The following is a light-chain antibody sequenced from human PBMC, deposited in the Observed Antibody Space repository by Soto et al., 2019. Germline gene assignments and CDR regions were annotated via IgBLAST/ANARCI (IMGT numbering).Light chain of an antibody. CDR2: AVN. J-gene: IGLJ3*02. CDR1: SSDVGDYNY. V-gene: IGLV2-11*01. Sequence: QAVVTQPRSVSGSPGQSVTICCTGTSSDVGDYNYVSWYQQRPGKAPKLLIYAVNMRPSGVPDRFSGSKSGNTASLTISGLQAEDEADYSCCSYAGSYTWVFGGGTKLTVL. CDR3: CSYAGSYTWV.